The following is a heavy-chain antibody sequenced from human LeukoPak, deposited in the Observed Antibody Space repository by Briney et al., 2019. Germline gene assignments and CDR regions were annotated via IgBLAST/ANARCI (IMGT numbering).Heavy chain of an antibody. CDR3: AKLLCSTSCFRTTQGFDY. V-gene: IGHV3-23*01. J-gene: IGHJ4*02. CDR2: ISGSGGST. CDR1: GFTFSSYA. D-gene: IGHD2-2*01. Sequence: PGGSLRLSCAASGFTFSSYAMSWVRQAPGKGLEWVSAISGSGGSTYYADSVKGRFTIPRDNSKNTLYLQMNSLRAEDTAVYYCAKLLCSTSCFRTTQGFDYWGQGTLVTVSS.